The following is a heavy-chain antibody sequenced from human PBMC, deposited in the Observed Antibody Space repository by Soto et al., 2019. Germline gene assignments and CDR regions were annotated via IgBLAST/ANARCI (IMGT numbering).Heavy chain of an antibody. CDR3: AKHLQYDSGWPLPY. D-gene: IGHD6-19*01. V-gene: IGHV3-23*01. CDR2: FDGSVGHT. J-gene: IGHJ4*02. CDR1: GFIFSSYA. Sequence: XVCLGLSCAASGFIFSSYALSWVRQAPGKGLEWVSVFDGSVGHTYYTNSVKGRFTISNDNSKNTLFLQMNSLKAEDTAVYFCAKHLQYDSGWPLPYWGQGTLVTVYS.